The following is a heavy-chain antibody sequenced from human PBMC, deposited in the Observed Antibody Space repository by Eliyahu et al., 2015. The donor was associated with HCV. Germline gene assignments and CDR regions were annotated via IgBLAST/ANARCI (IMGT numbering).Heavy chain of an antibody. CDR3: ARVGRVRGSEGWYLLY. V-gene: IGHV1-46*01. D-gene: IGHD3-10*01. Sequence: QVQLVQSGAXVKKPGASVKVSCKASXYTFTXYYMHXXRQAPGQGLEWMGIINPSGGSTSYAQKFQGRVTMTRDTSTSTVYMELSSLRSEDTAVYYCARVGRVRGSEGWYLLYWGQGTLVTVSS. CDR1: XYTFTXYY. CDR2: INPSGGST. J-gene: IGHJ4*02.